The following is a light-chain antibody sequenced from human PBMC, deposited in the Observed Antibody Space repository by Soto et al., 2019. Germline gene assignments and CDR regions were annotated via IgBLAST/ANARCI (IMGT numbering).Light chain of an antibody. CDR1: QSVSSNY. Sequence: EIVLTQSPGTLSLSPGERATFSCRASQSVSSNYLAWYRQKPGQAPRLLIYAASSRVTGIPDRFSGSGSGTDFTLTIIRLEPEDFAVYFCQQYGGSPGTFGQGTKVEIK. CDR3: QQYGGSPGT. V-gene: IGKV3-20*01. CDR2: AAS. J-gene: IGKJ1*01.